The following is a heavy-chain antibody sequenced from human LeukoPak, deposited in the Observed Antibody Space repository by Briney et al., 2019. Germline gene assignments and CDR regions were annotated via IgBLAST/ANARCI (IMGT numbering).Heavy chain of an antibody. V-gene: IGHV1-69*05. CDR2: IIPIFGTA. J-gene: IGHJ4*02. CDR1: GYTFTSYD. Sequence: ASVKVSCKASGYTFTSYDINWVRQAPGQGLEWMGGIIPIFGTANYAQKFQGRVTITTDESTSTAYMELSSLRSEDTAVYYCAKEPGYYFDYWGQGTLVTVSS. CDR3: AKEPGYYFDY.